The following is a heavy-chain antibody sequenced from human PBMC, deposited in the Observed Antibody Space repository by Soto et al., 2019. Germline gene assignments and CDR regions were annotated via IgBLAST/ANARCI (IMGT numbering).Heavy chain of an antibody. V-gene: IGHV5-51*01. CDR2: IYPGDSDT. Sequence: GESLKISCKGSGYSFTSYWIGWVRQMPGKGLEWMGIIYPGDSDTRYSPSFQGQVTISADKSISTAYLQWSSLKASDTAVYYCARDRSSGWSQEDYYFDYWGQGTLVTVSS. CDR1: GYSFTSYW. J-gene: IGHJ4*02. D-gene: IGHD6-19*01. CDR3: ARDRSSGWSQEDYYFDY.